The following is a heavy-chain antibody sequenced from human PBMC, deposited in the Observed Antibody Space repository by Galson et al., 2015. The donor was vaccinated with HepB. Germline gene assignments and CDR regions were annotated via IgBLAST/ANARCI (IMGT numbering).Heavy chain of an antibody. CDR3: AREGGRDIVANAGFDY. V-gene: IGHV4-39*07. Sequence: SETLSLTCTVSGGSISSSTYYWGWIRQPPGKGLEWIGSIYYSGSTYYNPSLKSRVTISVDTSKNQFSLKLSSVTAADTAVYYCAREGGRDIVANAGFDYWGQGTLVTVSS. J-gene: IGHJ4*02. CDR1: GGSISSSTYY. CDR2: IYYSGST. D-gene: IGHD5-12*01.